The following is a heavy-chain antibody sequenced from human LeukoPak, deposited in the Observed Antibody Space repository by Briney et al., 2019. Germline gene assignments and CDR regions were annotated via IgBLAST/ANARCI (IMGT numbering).Heavy chain of an antibody. D-gene: IGHD6-6*01. CDR1: GVTFSSSW. V-gene: IGHV3-7*04. CDR2: IKQDGSEK. J-gene: IGHJ4*02. CDR3: ARAVEYRSSSPSLTTYYFDY. Sequence: PGGSLRLSCAASGVTFSSSWMSWVRQAPGKGLEWVANIKQDGSEKYYVDSVKGRFIISRDNAKNSLYLQMNSLRAEDTAVYYCARAVEYRSSSPSLTTYYFDYWGQGTLVTVSS.